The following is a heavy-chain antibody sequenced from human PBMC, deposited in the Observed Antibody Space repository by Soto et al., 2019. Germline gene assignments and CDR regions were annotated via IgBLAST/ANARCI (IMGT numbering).Heavy chain of an antibody. CDR2: IYHSGST. D-gene: IGHD3-9*01. CDR3: ADSVTGSFRFDY. Sequence: SETLSLTCAVSGGSISSGGYSWSWIRQPPGKGLEWIGYIYHSGSTYYNPSLKSRVTISVDTSKNQFSLKLSSVTAADTAVYYCADSVTGSFRFDYWGQGTLVTVSS. J-gene: IGHJ4*02. V-gene: IGHV4-30-2*01. CDR1: GGSISSGGYS.